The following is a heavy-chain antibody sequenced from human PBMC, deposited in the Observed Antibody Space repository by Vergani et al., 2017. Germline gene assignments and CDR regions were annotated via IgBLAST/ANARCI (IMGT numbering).Heavy chain of an antibody. V-gene: IGHV1-69*09. Sequence: QVQLVQSGAEVKKPGASVKVSCKASGYTFTGYYMHWVRQAPGQGLEWMGRIIPILGIANYAQKFQGRVTITADKSTSTAYLELSSLRSEDTAVYYCASAGYDILTGYFDYWGQGTLVTVSS. D-gene: IGHD3-9*01. CDR1: GYTFTGYY. CDR3: ASAGYDILTGYFDY. CDR2: IIPILGIA. J-gene: IGHJ4*02.